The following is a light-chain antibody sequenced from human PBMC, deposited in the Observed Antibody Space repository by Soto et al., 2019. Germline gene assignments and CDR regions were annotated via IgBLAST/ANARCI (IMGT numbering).Light chain of an antibody. J-gene: IGKJ5*01. CDR1: QSVSSN. CDR3: QPSYSSKEIT. CDR2: GAS. Sequence: IGMTHSPATLSVKQGERATLSRRASQSVSSNLAWYQQKPGQAPRLLIYGASSRATGIPDRFSGSGSGTDFTLTISSLQPEDFATYYCQPSYSSKEITFGQRTLPE. V-gene: IGKV3D-15*01.